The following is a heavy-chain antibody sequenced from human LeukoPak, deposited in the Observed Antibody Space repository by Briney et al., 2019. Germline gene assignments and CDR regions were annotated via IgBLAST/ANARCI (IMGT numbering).Heavy chain of an antibody. CDR2: IYSGGST. V-gene: IGHV3-53*01. Sequence: GGSLRLSFAAYVFTVRSNYMSWVRQAPGKGLEWVSVIYSGGSTYYADSVKGRFTISRDNSKNTLYLQMNSLRAEDTAVYYCVRGRTYYFDYWGQGTLVTVSS. J-gene: IGHJ4*02. CDR1: VFTVRSNY. CDR3: VRGRTYYFDY.